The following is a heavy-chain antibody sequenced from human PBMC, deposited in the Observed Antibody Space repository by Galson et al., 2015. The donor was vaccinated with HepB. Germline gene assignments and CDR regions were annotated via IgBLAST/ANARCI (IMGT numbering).Heavy chain of an antibody. CDR1: GVTFSSYG. D-gene: IGHD6-6*01. CDR3: AKRMGIAARLGAFDI. Sequence: SLRLSCAASGVTFSSYGMHWVRQAPGKGLEWVAVISYDGSNKYYADSVKGRFTISRDNSKNTLYLQMNSLRAEDTAVYYCAKRMGIAARLGAFDIWGQGTMVTVSS. CDR2: ISYDGSNK. V-gene: IGHV3-30*18. J-gene: IGHJ3*02.